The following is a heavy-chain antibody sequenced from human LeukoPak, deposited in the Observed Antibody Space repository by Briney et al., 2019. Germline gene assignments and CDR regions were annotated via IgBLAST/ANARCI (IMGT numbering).Heavy chain of an antibody. CDR1: GFTFSNAW. J-gene: IGHJ4*02. Sequence: AGGSLRLSCAASGFTFSNAWMNWVRQAPGKGLEWVGRIRGKTDGGTTDYAAPVKGRFTLSKDYSKNTLYLQMTSLKTEDTAVYYCILASAGPTYWGQGTLVTVSS. V-gene: IGHV3-15*01. CDR3: ILASAGPTY. D-gene: IGHD6-13*01. CDR2: IRGKTDGGTT.